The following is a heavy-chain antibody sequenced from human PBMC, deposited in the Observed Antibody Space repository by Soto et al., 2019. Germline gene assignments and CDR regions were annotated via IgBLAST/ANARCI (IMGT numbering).Heavy chain of an antibody. D-gene: IGHD5-18*01. CDR1: GFTFSSYA. CDR3: ARDPVWITGYSYGSYYYYYGMDV. J-gene: IGHJ6*02. CDR2: ISYDGSNK. V-gene: IGHV3-30-3*01. Sequence: VQLLESGGGLVQPGGSLRLSCAASGFTFSSYAMSWVRQAPGKGLEWVAVISYDGSNKYYADSVKGRFTISRDNSKNTLYLQMNSLRAEDTAVYYCARDPVWITGYSYGSYYYYYGMDVWGQGTTVTVSS.